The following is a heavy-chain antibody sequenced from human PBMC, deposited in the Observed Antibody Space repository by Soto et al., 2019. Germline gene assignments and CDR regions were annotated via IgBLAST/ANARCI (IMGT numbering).Heavy chain of an antibody. J-gene: IGHJ4*02. CDR3: AKDQGIVVVVAATGFAY. V-gene: IGHV3-30*18. D-gene: IGHD2-15*01. CDR1: GFTFSSYG. CDR2: ISYDGSNK. Sequence: QVQLVESGGGVVQPGRSLRLSCAASGFTFSSYGMHWVRQAPGKGLEWVAVISYDGSNKYYADSVKGRFTISRDNSKNTLYLQMNSLRAEDTAVYYCAKDQGIVVVVAATGFAYWGQGTLVTVSS.